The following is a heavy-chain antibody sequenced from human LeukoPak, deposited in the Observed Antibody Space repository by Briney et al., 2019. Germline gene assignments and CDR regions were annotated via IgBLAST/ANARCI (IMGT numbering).Heavy chain of an antibody. CDR3: AREWVHDFWSGHHFDY. Sequence: ASVKVSCKASGGTFSSYAISWVRQAPGQGLEWMGRIIPILGIANYAQKFQGRVTITADKSTSTACMELSSLRSEDTAVYYCAREWVHDFWSGHHFDYWGQGTLVTVSS. CDR1: GGTFSSYA. J-gene: IGHJ4*02. V-gene: IGHV1-69*04. CDR2: IIPILGIA. D-gene: IGHD3-3*01.